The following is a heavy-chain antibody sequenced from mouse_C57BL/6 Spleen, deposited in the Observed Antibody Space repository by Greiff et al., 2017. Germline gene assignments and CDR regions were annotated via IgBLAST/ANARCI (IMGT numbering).Heavy chain of an antibody. D-gene: IGHD1-1*01. CDR1: GFTFSDYY. Sequence: EVKLVESEGGLVQPGSSMKLSCTASGFTFSDYYMAWVRQVPEKGLEWVANINYEGSSTYYLDSLKSRFIISGDNAENIPYLQLSSLKSEDTATYYCARDDYYGSGCAMDYWGQGTPVTVSS. CDR2: INYEGSST. CDR3: ARDDYYGSGCAMDY. V-gene: IGHV5-16*01. J-gene: IGHJ4*01.